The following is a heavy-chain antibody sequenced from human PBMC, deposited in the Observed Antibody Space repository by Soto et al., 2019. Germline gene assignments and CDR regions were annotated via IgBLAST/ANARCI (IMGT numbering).Heavy chain of an antibody. J-gene: IGHJ4*02. V-gene: IGHV1-18*01. CDR1: GYIFTNYG. Sequence: ASVKVSCKTSGYIFTNYGINWVRQAPGQGLEWMGWISGYNGYPKYAQKFQGRVTMTTETSTSTAHMELRSLRSDDTAVYYCATAPLASRSLPRSFIDNWGQGTLFPVSS. CDR3: ATAPLASRSLPRSFIDN. CDR2: ISGYNGYP. D-gene: IGHD1-26*01.